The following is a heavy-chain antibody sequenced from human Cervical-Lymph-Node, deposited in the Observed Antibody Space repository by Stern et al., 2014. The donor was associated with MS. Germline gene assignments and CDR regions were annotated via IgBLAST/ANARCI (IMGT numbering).Heavy chain of an antibody. V-gene: IGHV2-5*02. CDR3: GHSRGDTAVIY. CDR1: GLSLSTSAMG. J-gene: IGHJ4*02. CDR2: IYWDDDK. Sequence: SGPTLVKPTPTLTLTCTFSGLSLSTSAMGVDWLRQPPGQALEWLVLIYWDDDKRYSPSLKSRVTLTKDTSKNQVVLTMTNMDPKDTATYYCGHSRGDTAVIYWGQGTLVTVSS. D-gene: IGHD5-18*01.